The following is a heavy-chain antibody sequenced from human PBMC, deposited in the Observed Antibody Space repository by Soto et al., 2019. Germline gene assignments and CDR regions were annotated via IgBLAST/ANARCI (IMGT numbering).Heavy chain of an antibody. V-gene: IGHV3-72*01. D-gene: IGHD6-19*01. CDR3: ARGILGSGWRDFDY. Sequence: EVQLVESGGGLVQPGGSLRLSCEASGFTFSAHYMDWVRQAPGKGPEWVGRSRNKANSYTTEYAASVKGRFTISRDDSKNSLYLQMNRLKTEDTAVYYCARGILGSGWRDFDYWGQGILVTVSS. J-gene: IGHJ4*02. CDR1: GFTFSAHY. CDR2: SRNKANSYTT.